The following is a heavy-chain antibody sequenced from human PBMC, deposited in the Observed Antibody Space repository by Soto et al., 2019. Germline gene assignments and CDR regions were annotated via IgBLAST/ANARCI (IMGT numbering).Heavy chain of an antibody. CDR3: ARSRYSGWYQDESFDY. D-gene: IGHD6-19*01. J-gene: IGHJ4*02. CDR1: GGSISTTSYY. V-gene: IGHV4-39*01. Sequence: QLHLQESGPGLVKPSETLSLTCTVSGGSISTTSYYWGWIRQPPGKGLEWIGTIYYRGSIYYNPSLKSRLTIAVDASKDQFSLELTSVTAPDTAVYYCARSRYSGWYQDESFDYWGQGILVAVSS. CDR2: IYYRGSI.